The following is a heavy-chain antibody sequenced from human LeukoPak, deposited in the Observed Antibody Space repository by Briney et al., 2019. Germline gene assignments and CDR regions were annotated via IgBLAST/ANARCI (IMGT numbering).Heavy chain of an antibody. D-gene: IGHD3-22*01. CDR3: ARGHHYYDSCAYCY. CDR1: GFTFISYW. V-gene: IGHV3-74*01. J-gene: IGHJ4*02. CDR2: INSDGSTT. Sequence: GGSLSLSCAASGFTFISYWMHWVPEAPGKGLVWVSRINSDGSTTSYAASAKGRFTISRDTTNNTLYLQMNSLRAEDTAVYYCARGHHYYDSCAYCYRGQVTIVSV.